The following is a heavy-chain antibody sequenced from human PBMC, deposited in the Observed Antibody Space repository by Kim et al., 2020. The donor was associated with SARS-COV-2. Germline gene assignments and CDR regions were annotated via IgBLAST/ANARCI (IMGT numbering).Heavy chain of an antibody. V-gene: IGHV3-23*01. CDR3: ANSGSFDY. Sequence: GGRTYYADSVKGRFTISRDNSKNTLFLQMNSLRAEDTAVYYCANSGSFDYWGQGTLVTVSS. J-gene: IGHJ4*02. CDR2: GGRT.